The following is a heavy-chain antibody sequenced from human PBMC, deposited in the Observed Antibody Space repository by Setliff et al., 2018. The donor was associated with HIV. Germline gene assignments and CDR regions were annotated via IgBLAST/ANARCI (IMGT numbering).Heavy chain of an antibody. V-gene: IGHV4-38-2*02. D-gene: IGHD6-19*01. Sequence: SETLSLTCTVSGGSISSYYWGWIRQPPGKGLEWIGSIYHSESTYYNPSLKSRVTISVDTSKNQFSLKLSSVTAADTAVYYCARLPYSSGRYLDYWGQGTLVTVSS. CDR1: GGSISSYY. CDR3: ARLPYSSGRYLDY. J-gene: IGHJ4*02. CDR2: IYHSEST.